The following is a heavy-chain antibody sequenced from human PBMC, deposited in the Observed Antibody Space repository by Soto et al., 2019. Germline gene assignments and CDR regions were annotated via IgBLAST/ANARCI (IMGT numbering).Heavy chain of an antibody. CDR1: GYIFINYG. D-gene: IGHD2-2*01. CDR2: ISGYNGNT. Sequence: QVQLVQSGAEVKKPGASVKVSCKASGYIFINYGITWVRQAPGQGLEWMGWISGYNGNTNYAQKFQGRVTMTTDTSTSTAYMELRSLTADGTDVYFCARDEVPAANWLDRWGQGTLVTVSS. V-gene: IGHV1-18*01. CDR3: ARDEVPAANWLDR. J-gene: IGHJ5*02.